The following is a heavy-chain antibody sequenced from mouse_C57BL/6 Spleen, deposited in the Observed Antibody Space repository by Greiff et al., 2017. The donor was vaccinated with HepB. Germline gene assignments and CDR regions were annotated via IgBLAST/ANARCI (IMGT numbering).Heavy chain of an antibody. CDR1: GYTFTSYG. Sequence: VQLQQSGAELARPGASVKLSCKASGYTFTSYGISWVKQRTGQGLEWIGEIYPRSGNTYYNEKFKGKATLTADKSSSTAYMELRSLTSEDSAVYFCARALYGSSYFDYWGQGTTLTVSS. D-gene: IGHD1-1*01. CDR2: IYPRSGNT. V-gene: IGHV1-81*01. CDR3: ARALYGSSYFDY. J-gene: IGHJ2*01.